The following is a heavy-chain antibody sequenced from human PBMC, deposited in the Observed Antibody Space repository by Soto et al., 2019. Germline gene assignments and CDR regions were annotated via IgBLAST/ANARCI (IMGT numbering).Heavy chain of an antibody. D-gene: IGHD2-15*01. CDR1: G. J-gene: IGHJ4*02. CDR3: ARDSGPTGDSSGGSCYFYIAGVYYFDY. Sequence: GINWVRQAPGQGLEWMGGIIPIFCTAKYAHRFQGKITITVDKSTSTTYLDLSSLRSEDTAVYYCARDSGPTGDSSGGSCYFYIAGVYYFDYWGQGTLVTVSS. CDR2: IIPIFCTA. V-gene: IGHV1-69*06.